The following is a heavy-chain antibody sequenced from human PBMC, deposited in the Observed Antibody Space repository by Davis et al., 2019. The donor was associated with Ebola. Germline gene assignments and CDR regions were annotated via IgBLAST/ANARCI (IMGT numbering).Heavy chain of an antibody. D-gene: IGHD3-3*01. V-gene: IGHV3-33*08. Sequence: SLKISCAASGFTFSSYWMSWVRQAPGKGLEWVAVIWYDGSNKYYADSVKGRFTISRDNSKNTLYLQMNSLRAEDTAVYYCASGSYDFWSGYYAYFDYWGQGTLVTVSS. CDR3: ASGSYDFWSGYYAYFDY. CDR1: GFTFSSYW. J-gene: IGHJ4*02. CDR2: IWYDGSNK.